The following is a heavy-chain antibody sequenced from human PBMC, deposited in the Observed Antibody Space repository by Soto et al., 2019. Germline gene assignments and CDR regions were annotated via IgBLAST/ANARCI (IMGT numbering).Heavy chain of an antibody. J-gene: IGHJ6*02. CDR1: GGSISSYY. CDR2: IYYSGST. V-gene: IGHV4-59*08. D-gene: IGHD4-17*01. Sequence: SETLSLTCTVSGGSISSYYWSWIRQPPGKGLEWIGYIYYSGSTNYNPSLKSRVTISVDTSKNQFSLKLSSVTAADTAVYYCARQRHSPRYGDYGMDVWGQGTTVTVSS. CDR3: ARQRHSPRYGDYGMDV.